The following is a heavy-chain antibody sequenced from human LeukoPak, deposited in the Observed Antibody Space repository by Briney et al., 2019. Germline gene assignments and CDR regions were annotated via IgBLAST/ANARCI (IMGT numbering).Heavy chain of an antibody. J-gene: IGHJ4*02. CDR1: GFTVSNNY. CDR3: AREMVVAATTYFDY. Sequence: GGSLRLSCAASGFTVSNNYMSWVRQAPGKGLEWVSVIYSGGSTYNADSVKGRFTIPRDNSKNTLYLQMNSLRVEDTAVYYCAREMVVAATTYFDYWGQGTLVTVSS. CDR2: IYSGGST. V-gene: IGHV3-53*01. D-gene: IGHD2-15*01.